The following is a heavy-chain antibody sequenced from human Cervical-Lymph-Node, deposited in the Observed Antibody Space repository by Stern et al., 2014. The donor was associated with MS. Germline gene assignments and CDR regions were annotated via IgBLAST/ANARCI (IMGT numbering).Heavy chain of an antibody. CDR3: AKDGYNY. J-gene: IGHJ4*02. Sequence: QLVQSGAEVKKPGASVKVSCKASGYTFTGYYIHWVRQAPGQGLEGMGWIIPNNGDTNYAQNFQGRVTMTRDTSISTAYMELSRLRSDDTAVYYCAKDGYNYWGQGTLVTVSS. V-gene: IGHV1-2*02. D-gene: IGHD5-24*01. CDR2: IIPNNGDT. CDR1: GYTFTGYY.